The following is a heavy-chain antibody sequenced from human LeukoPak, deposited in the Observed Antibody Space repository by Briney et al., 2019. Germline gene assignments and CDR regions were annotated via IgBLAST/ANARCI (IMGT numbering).Heavy chain of an antibody. J-gene: IGHJ4*02. Sequence: ASVKVSCKTSGYTFSTYEINWVRQAAGQGLEWMGWMNPNSGNTGFAQKFQGRATITRDTSITTAYLELSSLRSEDTAVYYCTGAIRYQLLSDYWGQGTLVTVSS. CDR3: TGAIRYQLLSDY. V-gene: IGHV1-8*03. CDR1: GYTFSTYE. CDR2: MNPNSGNT. D-gene: IGHD2-2*01.